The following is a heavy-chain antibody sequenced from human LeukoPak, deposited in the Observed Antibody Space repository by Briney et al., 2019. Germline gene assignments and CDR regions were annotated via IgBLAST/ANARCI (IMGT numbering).Heavy chain of an antibody. D-gene: IGHD2-2*01. V-gene: IGHV4-59*01. J-gene: IGHJ5*02. CDR1: GGSISSYY. CDR2: IYYRGST. CDR3: AREVVVVPAALYWFDP. Sequence: SETLSLTCTVSGGSISSYYWSWIRQPPGKGLEWIGYIYYRGSTNYNPSLKSRVTISEDTSKNQFSLKLSSVTAADTAVYYCAREVVVVPAALYWFDPWGQGILVTVSS.